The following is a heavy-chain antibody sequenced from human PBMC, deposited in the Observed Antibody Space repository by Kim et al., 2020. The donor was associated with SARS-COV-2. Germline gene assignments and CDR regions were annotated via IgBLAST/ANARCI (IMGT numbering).Heavy chain of an antibody. CDR2: INQSGST. CDR3: ARGRSSSSTSYNWFDP. CDR1: GGSFSGYY. D-gene: IGHD6-6*01. V-gene: IGHV4-34*01. J-gene: IGHJ5*02. Sequence: SETLSLTCAVYGGSFSGYYWSWIRQPPGKGLEWIGEINQSGSTNYNPSLKSRVTISVDTSKNQFSLKLSSVTAADTAVYYCARGRSSSSTSYNWFDPWR.